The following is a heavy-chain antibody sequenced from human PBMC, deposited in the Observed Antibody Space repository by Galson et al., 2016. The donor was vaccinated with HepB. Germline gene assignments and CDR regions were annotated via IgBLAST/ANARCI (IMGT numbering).Heavy chain of an antibody. V-gene: IGHV3-21*06. J-gene: IGHJ6*02. CDR1: GFSFSRFG. D-gene: IGHD2-15*01. CDR3: ARDCSGGSCYGYYYFVMDV. Sequence: SLRLSCAASGFSFSRFGMHWVRRAPGKGLEWVSSISSSSAYMYYADSVKGRFTISRDNAKNSLYLQMNSLRAEDTAVYYCARDCSGGSCYGYYYFVMDVWGQGTTVTVSS. CDR2: ISSSSAYM.